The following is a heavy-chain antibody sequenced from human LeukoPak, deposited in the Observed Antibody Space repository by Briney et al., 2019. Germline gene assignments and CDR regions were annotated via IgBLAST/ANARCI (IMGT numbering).Heavy chain of an antibody. CDR2: ISGSGGST. J-gene: IGHJ4*02. V-gene: IGHV3-23*01. Sequence: HRGGSLRLSCAASGFTFSTYAMSWVRQAPGKGLEWVSAISGSGGSTYYADSVKGRFTISRDNSKNTLYLQMNSLRAEDTALYYCAKDAKRNYDFWDRFDYWGQGTLVTVFS. CDR1: GFTFSTYA. CDR3: AKDAKRNYDFWDRFDY. D-gene: IGHD3-3*01.